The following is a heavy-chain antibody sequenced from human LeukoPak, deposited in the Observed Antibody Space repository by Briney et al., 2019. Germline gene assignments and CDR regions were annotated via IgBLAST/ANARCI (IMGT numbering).Heavy chain of an antibody. Sequence: PGGSLRLSCTASGFTFSNFGMHWVRQAPGKGLEWLAGISYVGTNEYYADSVKGRFTISRDNSKNTLYLQMNSLRAEDTAVYYCAKDRAYCGGDCYSGDYWGQGTLVTVSS. J-gene: IGHJ4*02. CDR3: AKDRAYCGGDCYSGDY. V-gene: IGHV3-30*18. CDR1: GFTFSNFG. CDR2: ISYVGTNE. D-gene: IGHD2-21*02.